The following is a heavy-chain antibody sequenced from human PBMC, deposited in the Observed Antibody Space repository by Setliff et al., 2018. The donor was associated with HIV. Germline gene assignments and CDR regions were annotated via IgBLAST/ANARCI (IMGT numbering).Heavy chain of an antibody. CDR1: GIIFSNYG. Sequence: GGSLRLSCAASGIIFSNYGMHWVRQAPGKGLEWVAYVRFDGNDKYYRDSVKGRFTISRDSHKKTLSLQMNSLGGDETAVYFCGSGGYDILPGLGHGGQGTVVTVSS. D-gene: IGHD3-9*01. CDR3: GSGGYDILPGLGH. V-gene: IGHV3-30*02. J-gene: IGHJ4*02. CDR2: VRFDGNDK.